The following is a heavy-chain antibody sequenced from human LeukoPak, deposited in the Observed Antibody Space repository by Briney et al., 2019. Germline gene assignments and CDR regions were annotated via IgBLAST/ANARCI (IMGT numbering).Heavy chain of an antibody. V-gene: IGHV1-18*01. Sequence: ASVKVSCKASGGTFSSYAISWVRQAPGQGLEWMGWISAYNGNTNYAQKLQGRVTVTTDTSTSTAYMELRSLRSDDTAVYYCARISDFWSGYYNWYFDLWGRGTLVTVSS. J-gene: IGHJ2*01. D-gene: IGHD3-3*01. CDR1: GGTFSSYA. CDR2: ISAYNGNT. CDR3: ARISDFWSGYYNWYFDL.